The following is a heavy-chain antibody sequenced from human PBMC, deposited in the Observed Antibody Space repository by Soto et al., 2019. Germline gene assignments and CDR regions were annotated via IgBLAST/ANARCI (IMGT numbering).Heavy chain of an antibody. CDR1: GGSISSYY. J-gene: IGHJ6*02. CDR2: IHYSGST. V-gene: IGHV4-59*08. D-gene: IGHD3-10*01. Sequence: SETLSLTCTVSGGSISSYYWSWIRQPPGKGLEWIGYIHYSGSTNYNPSLKSRVTISVDTSKNQFSLKLSSVTAADTAVYYCARYYYGSGSYYNPYYYGMDVWGQGTTVTVSS. CDR3: ARYYYGSGSYYNPYYYGMDV.